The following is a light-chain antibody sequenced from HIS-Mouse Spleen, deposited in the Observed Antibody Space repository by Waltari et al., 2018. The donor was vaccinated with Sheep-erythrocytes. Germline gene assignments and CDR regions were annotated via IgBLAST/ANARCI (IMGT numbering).Light chain of an antibody. CDR2: EGS. Sequence: QSALTQPASVSGSPGQSITISCTGTSSDVGGYNLVSWYQQHPGKAPKRMIYEGSKRPTGVSNRLSGSKSGNTASLTISGLQAEDEADYYCCSYAGSSTPWVFGGGTKLTVL. J-gene: IGLJ3*02. CDR1: SSDVGGYNL. V-gene: IGLV2-23*01. CDR3: CSYAGSSTPWV.